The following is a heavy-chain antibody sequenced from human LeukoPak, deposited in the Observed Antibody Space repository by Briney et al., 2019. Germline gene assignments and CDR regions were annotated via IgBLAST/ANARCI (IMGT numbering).Heavy chain of an antibody. CDR2: ISSSGRTI. J-gene: IGHJ4*02. CDR1: GFTFSDYY. V-gene: IGHV3-11*04. CDR3: ARDLNWETY. D-gene: IGHD7-27*01. Sequence: GGSLRLSCAASGFTFSDYYMSWIRQAPGKGLEWVSYISSSGRTIYYADSVKGRFTISRDNAKNSLFPEMTSLRVEDTAVYYCARDLNWETYWGQGTLVSVSS.